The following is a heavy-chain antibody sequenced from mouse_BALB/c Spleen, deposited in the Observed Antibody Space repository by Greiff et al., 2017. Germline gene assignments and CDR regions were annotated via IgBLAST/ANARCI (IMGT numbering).Heavy chain of an antibody. CDR3: ARSGYYGSSLWYFDV. CDR1: GFAFSSFG. V-gene: IGHV5-17*02. CDR2: ISSGSSTI. J-gene: IGHJ1*01. D-gene: IGHD1-1*01. Sequence: EVQRVESGGGLVKPGGSLKLSCAASGFAFSSFGMHWVRQAPEKGLEWVAYISSGSSTIYYADTVKGRFTISRDNPKNTLFLQMTSLRSEDTAMYYCARSGYYGSSLWYFDVWGAGTTVTVSS.